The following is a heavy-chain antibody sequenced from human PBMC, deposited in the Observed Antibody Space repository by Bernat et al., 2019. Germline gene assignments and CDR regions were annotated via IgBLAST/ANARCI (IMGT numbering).Heavy chain of an antibody. V-gene: IGHV3-15*07. CDR2: IRSKGVGGAS. Sequence: EVQLVESGGDLVKPGGSLRLSCAASGLTFTSAWMNWVRQAPGKGLEWFGGIRSKGVGGASEYAAPVKGRFTISRDDSKNTLYLQMNSLKTEDTAVYFCTTEGTIMESSGFDYWGQGTQVTVSS. D-gene: IGHD1-7*01. CDR3: TTEGTIMESSGFDY. J-gene: IGHJ4*02. CDR1: GLTFTSAW.